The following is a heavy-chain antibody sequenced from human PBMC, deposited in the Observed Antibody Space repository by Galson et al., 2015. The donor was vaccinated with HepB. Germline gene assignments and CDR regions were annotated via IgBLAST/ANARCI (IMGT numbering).Heavy chain of an antibody. CDR1: GYIFSNYW. D-gene: IGHD4-23*01. Sequence: QSGAEVKKPGESLRMSCKGSGYIFSNYWITWVRQMPGKGLEWMGRIDPSDSYTSYSPSFQGHVIISADKSINTAYLQWSSPKASDTAIYYCARQGPYGGNSDYDYWGQGTLVTVSS. V-gene: IGHV5-10-1*01. J-gene: IGHJ4*02. CDR3: ARQGPYGGNSDYDY. CDR2: IDPSDSYT.